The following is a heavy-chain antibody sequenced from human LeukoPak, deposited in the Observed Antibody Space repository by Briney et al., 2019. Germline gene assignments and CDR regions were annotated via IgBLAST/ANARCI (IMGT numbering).Heavy chain of an antibody. D-gene: IGHD6-13*01. Sequence: PGGSLRLSCAASGFTFSSYSMNWVRQAPGKGLEWVSYISSSSSTIYYADSVKGRFTISRDHDKNSLYLQMNSLRVEDSAVYYCARELGHSSWYTHGYWGQGTLVTVSS. CDR2: ISSSSSTI. CDR3: ARELGHSSWYTHGY. V-gene: IGHV3-48*01. CDR1: GFTFSSYS. J-gene: IGHJ4*02.